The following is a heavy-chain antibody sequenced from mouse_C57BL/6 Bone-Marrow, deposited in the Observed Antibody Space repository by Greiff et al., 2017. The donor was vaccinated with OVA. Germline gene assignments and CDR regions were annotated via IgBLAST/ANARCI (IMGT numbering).Heavy chain of an antibody. CDR2: IRSKSSNSAS. CDR1: GFTFNTYA. CDR3: MRVVTYDMDY. D-gene: IGHD2-1*01. J-gene: IGHJ4*01. Sequence: EVQLQESGGGLVQPKGSLKLSCAASGFTFNTYAMPWVRQAPGKGLEWVARIRSKSSNSASYYADSVKDRITISTDNSQSMLKLKMKNLKTDDTDMYYCMRVVTYDMDYWGQGTSVTVSA. V-gene: IGHV10-3*01.